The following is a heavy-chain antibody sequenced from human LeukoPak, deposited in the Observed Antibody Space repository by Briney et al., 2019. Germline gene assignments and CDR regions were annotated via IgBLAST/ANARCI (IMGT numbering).Heavy chain of an antibody. CDR1: GFTFSDYY. Sequence: GGSLRLSCAASGFTFSDYYMSWIRQAPGKGLEWVSYIISTGSTIYYADSVKGRFTISRDNAKNSLYLQMNSLRAEDTAVYYCARGVRSMVRGVIRYFDYWGQGTLVTVSS. D-gene: IGHD3-10*01. CDR2: IISTGSTI. J-gene: IGHJ4*02. V-gene: IGHV3-11*01. CDR3: ARGVRSMVRGVIRYFDY.